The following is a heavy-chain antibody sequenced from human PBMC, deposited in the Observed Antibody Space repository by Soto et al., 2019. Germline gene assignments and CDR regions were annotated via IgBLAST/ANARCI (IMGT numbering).Heavy chain of an antibody. J-gene: IGHJ6*02. CDR3: VKGGDIVAAGADYYYGLHV. D-gene: IGHD6-13*01. CDR2: IYYSGST. CDR1: GGSISTYY. V-gene: IGHV4-59*01. Sequence: QVQLQESGPGLVKPSETLSLTCTVSGGSISTYYWHWVRQSPGKGLEWIGYIYYSGSTNYNPSLKSRVTISVDPSKNQFSLRLSSVTAADTVMYYCVKGGDIVAAGADYYYGLHVWGQGTTVTVSS.